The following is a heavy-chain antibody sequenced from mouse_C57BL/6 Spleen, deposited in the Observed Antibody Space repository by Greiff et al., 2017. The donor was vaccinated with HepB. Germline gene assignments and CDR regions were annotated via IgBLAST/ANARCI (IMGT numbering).Heavy chain of an antibody. CDR3: ARYGGRKGFAY. V-gene: IGHV5-16*01. J-gene: IGHJ3*01. Sequence: EVMLVESEGGLVQPGSSMKLSCTASGFTFSDYYMAWVRQVPEKGLEWVANINYDGSSTYYLDSLKSRFIISRDNAKNILYLQMSSLKSEDTATYYCARYGGRKGFAYWGQGTLVTVSA. D-gene: IGHD1-1*02. CDR1: GFTFSDYY. CDR2: INYDGSST.